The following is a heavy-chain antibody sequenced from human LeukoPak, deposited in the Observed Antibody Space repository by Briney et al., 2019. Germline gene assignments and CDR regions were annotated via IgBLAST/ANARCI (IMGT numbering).Heavy chain of an antibody. D-gene: IGHD6-19*01. CDR1: GFTFSSYA. CDR3: AKTPQRDRPRGWSQVVSTQYYYFDY. J-gene: IGHJ4*02. CDR2: ISGSGGST. V-gene: IGHV3-23*01. Sequence: GGSLRLSCAASGFTFSSYAMSWVRQAPGKGLEWVSAISGSGGSTYYADSVKGRFTISRDNSKNTLYLQMNSLRAEDTAVYYCAKTPQRDRPRGWSQVVSTQYYYFDYWGQGTLVTVSS.